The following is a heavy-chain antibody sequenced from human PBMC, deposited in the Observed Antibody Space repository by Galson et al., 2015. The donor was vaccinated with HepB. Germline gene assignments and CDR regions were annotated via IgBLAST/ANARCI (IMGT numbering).Heavy chain of an antibody. J-gene: IGHJ1*01. CDR1: GFSLSNYA. CDR3: ASGGKFCTGGSCQH. CDR2: IRRSGDSNYI. V-gene: IGHV3-23*01. Sequence: SLRLSCAASGFSLSNYAMSWVRQAPGKGLEWVSGIRRSGDSNYIYYGDSVKGRFTISRDNSKNTLYLQMNSLGAEDTAAYYCASGGKFCTGGSCQHWGQGTLVTVSP. D-gene: IGHD2-8*02.